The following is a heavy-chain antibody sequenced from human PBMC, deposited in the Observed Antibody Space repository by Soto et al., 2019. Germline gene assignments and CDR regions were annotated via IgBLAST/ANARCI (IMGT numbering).Heavy chain of an antibody. V-gene: IGHV3-30*18. D-gene: IGHD5-18*01. CDR1: GFTFSSYG. CDR3: AQDIVKYTYGACDY. Sequence: GGSLRLSCAASGFTFSSYGMYWVRQAPGKGLEWVAAISYDGSNNYHADSVKGRFTISRDNSKNTLYLRLNSLRTEDTAVYCCAQDIVKYTYGACDYWGQGVLVTVSS. CDR2: ISYDGSNN. J-gene: IGHJ4*02.